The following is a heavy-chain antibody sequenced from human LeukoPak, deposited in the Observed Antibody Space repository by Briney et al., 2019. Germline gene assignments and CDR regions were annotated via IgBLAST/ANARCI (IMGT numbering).Heavy chain of an antibody. J-gene: IGHJ4*02. D-gene: IGHD6-13*01. CDR2: INPNSGGT. Sequence: GASVKVSCKASGYTFTGYYMHWVRQAPGQGLEWMGWINPNSGGTNYAQKFQGRVTMTRDTSVSTAYMELSRLRSDDTAVYYCARVEQQLVRYFDYWGQGTLVTVSS. V-gene: IGHV1-2*02. CDR3: ARVEQQLVRYFDY. CDR1: GYTFTGYY.